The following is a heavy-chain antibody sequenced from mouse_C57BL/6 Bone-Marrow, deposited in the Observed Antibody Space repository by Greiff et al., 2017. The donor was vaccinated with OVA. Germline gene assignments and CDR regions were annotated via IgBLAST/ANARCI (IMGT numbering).Heavy chain of an antibody. CDR3: ARRGRWLLLWYFDV. CDR1: GYTFTSYG. Sequence: VMLVESGAELARPGASVKLSCKASGYTFTSYGISWVKQRTGQGLEWIGEIYPRSGNTYYNEKFKGKATLTADKSSSTAYMELRSLTSEDSAVYFCARRGRWLLLWYFDVWGTGTTVTVSS. J-gene: IGHJ1*03. V-gene: IGHV1-81*01. CDR2: IYPRSGNT. D-gene: IGHD2-3*01.